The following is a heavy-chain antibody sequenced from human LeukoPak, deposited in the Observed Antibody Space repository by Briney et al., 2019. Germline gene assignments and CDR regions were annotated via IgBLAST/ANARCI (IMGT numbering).Heavy chain of an antibody. CDR1: GGSISSYY. CDR3: TREGLLWFGESFDP. D-gene: IGHD3-10*01. V-gene: IGHV4-4*07. Sequence: SETLSLTCTVSGGSISSYYWSWIRQPAGKGLEWIGRIYTSGSTNYNPSLKSRVTMSVDTSKNQFSLKLSSVTAADTAVYYCTREGLLWFGESFDPWGQGTLVTVSS. CDR2: IYTSGST. J-gene: IGHJ5*02.